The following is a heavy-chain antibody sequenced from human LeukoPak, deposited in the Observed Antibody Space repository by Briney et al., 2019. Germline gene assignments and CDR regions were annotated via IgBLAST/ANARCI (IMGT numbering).Heavy chain of an antibody. Sequence: GSLRLSCAASGFTFSSYAMSWVRQAPGKGLEWVSAISGSGGSTYYADSVKGRFTISRDNSKNTLYLQMNSLRAEDTTVYYCAIPPVAATIFDYWGQGTLVTVSS. CDR3: AIPPVAATIFDY. CDR1: GFTFSSYA. V-gene: IGHV3-23*01. D-gene: IGHD2-15*01. CDR2: ISGSGGST. J-gene: IGHJ4*02.